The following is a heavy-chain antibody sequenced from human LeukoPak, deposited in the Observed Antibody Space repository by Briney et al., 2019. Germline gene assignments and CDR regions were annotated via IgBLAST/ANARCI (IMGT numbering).Heavy chain of an antibody. V-gene: IGHV1-46*01. CDR1: GYTFTSYY. D-gene: IGHD5-24*01. J-gene: IGHJ4*02. CDR3: ARGRGGYDRDSGPRNYFDY. Sequence: ASVKVSCKASGYTFTSYYMHWVRQAPGQGLEWMGIINPSGGSTSYAQKFQGRVTMTRDMSTSTVYMELSRLRSEDTAVYYCARGRGGYDRDSGPRNYFDYWGQGTLVTVSS. CDR2: INPSGGST.